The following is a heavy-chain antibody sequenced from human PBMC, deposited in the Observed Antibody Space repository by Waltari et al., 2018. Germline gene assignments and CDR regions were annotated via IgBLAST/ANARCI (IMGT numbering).Heavy chain of an antibody. D-gene: IGHD3-22*01. CDR1: GFTFDDYA. CDR3: AKALYYYDSSGYAFDI. Sequence: EVQLVESGGGLVQPGRSLRLSCAASGFTFDDYAMHWVRQAPGKGLEWVSGISWNSGSIGYADSVKGRFTISRDNAKNSLYLQMNSLRAEDTALYYCAKALYYYDSSGYAFDIWGQGTMVTVSS. V-gene: IGHV3-9*01. J-gene: IGHJ3*02. CDR2: ISWNSGSI.